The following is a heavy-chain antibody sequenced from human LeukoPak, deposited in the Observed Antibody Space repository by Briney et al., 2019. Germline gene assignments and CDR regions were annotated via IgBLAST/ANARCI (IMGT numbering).Heavy chain of an antibody. CDR3: ARGGRYCSSTSCQV. Sequence: ASVKVSCKASGYTFTSYGTSWVRQAPGQGLEWMGWISAYNGNTNYAQKLQGRVTMTTDTSTSTAYMELRSLRSDDTAVYYCARGGRYCSSTSCQVWGQGTMVTVSS. CDR1: GYTFTSYG. D-gene: IGHD2-2*01. J-gene: IGHJ3*01. CDR2: ISAYNGNT. V-gene: IGHV1-18*01.